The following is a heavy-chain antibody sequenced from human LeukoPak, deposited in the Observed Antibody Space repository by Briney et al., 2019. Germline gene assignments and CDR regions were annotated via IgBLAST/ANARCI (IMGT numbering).Heavy chain of an antibody. Sequence: ASVKVSCKASGYTFTSYAMNWVRQAPGQGLEWMGWINTNTGNPTYAQGFTGRFVFSLDTSVSTAYLQISSLKAEDTAVYYCARDRDILTGYWGSYYYYYGMDVWGQGTTVTVSS. CDR1: GYTFTSYA. CDR3: ARDRDILTGYWGSYYYYYGMDV. J-gene: IGHJ6*02. CDR2: INTNTGNP. D-gene: IGHD3-9*01. V-gene: IGHV7-4-1*02.